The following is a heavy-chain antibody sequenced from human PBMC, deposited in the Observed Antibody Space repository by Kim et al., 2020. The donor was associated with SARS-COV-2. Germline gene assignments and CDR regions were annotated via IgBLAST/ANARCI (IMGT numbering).Heavy chain of an antibody. D-gene: IGHD3-16*01. V-gene: IGHV3-23*01. CDR1: GFTFSNYV. CDR3: AKSPRNTWQDVWFDY. J-gene: IGHJ4*02. Sequence: GGSLRLSCAVSGFTFSNYVMNWVRQAPGKGLEWVSSISGGGVNTYYADSVRGRFTISRDNSRNTVSLQMNSLRVEDTAVYYCAKSPRNTWQDVWFDYWGQGTLVTVSS. CDR2: ISGGGVNT.